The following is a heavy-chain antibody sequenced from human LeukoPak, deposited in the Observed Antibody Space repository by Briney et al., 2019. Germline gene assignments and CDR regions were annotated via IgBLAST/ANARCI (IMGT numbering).Heavy chain of an antibody. CDR3: ARGYRSSWNYFDY. CDR2: ALDSGGT. CDR1: GGSFSNYW. Sequence: PETLSLTCPVSGGSFSNYWWSWIRQPPGNGLEWFGYALDSGGTNYNPSLKGRVTISVDTSNKQFSLELSSVTAADTAVYYCARGYRSSWNYFDYWGQGTLVTVSS. V-gene: IGHV4-59*01. D-gene: IGHD6-13*01. J-gene: IGHJ4*02.